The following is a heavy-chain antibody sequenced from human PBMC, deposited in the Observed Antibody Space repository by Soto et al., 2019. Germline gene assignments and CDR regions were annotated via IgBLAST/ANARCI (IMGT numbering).Heavy chain of an antibody. J-gene: IGHJ6*02. V-gene: IGHV1-18*01. Sequence: QVQLVQSGAEVKKPGASVKVSCKASGYTFTSYGISWVRQAPGQGLEWMGSISAYNGKTNYAQKLQGRVTMTTDTSPRTAYMELRSLRSDDTAVYYCARDWGGTGTTYHCMDVWGQGTTVTVSS. CDR3: ARDWGGTGTTYHCMDV. D-gene: IGHD1-7*01. CDR2: ISAYNGKT. CDR1: GYTFTSYG.